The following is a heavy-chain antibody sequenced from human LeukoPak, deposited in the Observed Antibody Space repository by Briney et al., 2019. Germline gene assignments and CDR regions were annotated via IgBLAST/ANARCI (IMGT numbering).Heavy chain of an antibody. V-gene: IGHV3-30-3*01. J-gene: IGHJ5*01. CDR3: ARDTGFITVIRGVPDS. CDR2: ISYDGGNK. D-gene: IGHD3-10*01. Sequence: SGGSLRLSCAASGFTFSSYAMSWVRQAPGKGLEWVAVISYDGGNKYYADSVKGRFTISRDNSKNTLYLQMNRLRVEDTAFYYCARDTGFITVIRGVPDSWGQGTLVTASS. CDR1: GFTFSSYA.